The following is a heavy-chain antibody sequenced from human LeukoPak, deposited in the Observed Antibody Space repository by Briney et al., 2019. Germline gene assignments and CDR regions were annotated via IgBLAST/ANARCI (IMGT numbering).Heavy chain of an antibody. D-gene: IGHD3-10*01. Sequence: SETLSLTCTVSGGSISNYYWTWIRQPPGKGLEWIGYIYYSGITYYNPSLKSRVTISVDTSKNQFSLYLSSVTAADTAVYYCARVTSGEFADYWGQGTLVTVSS. CDR2: IYYSGIT. V-gene: IGHV4-59*12. CDR1: GGSISNYY. CDR3: ARVTSGEFADY. J-gene: IGHJ4*02.